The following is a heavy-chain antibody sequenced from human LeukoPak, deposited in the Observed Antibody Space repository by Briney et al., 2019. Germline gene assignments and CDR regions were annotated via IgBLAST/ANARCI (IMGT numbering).Heavy chain of an antibody. D-gene: IGHD2-8*01. CDR2: ISGSGGST. J-gene: IGHJ3*02. V-gene: IGHV3-23*01. CDR3: AKAFTILYTIRAFDI. Sequence: PGGSLRLSCAAPGFTFSSHAMGWVRQAPGKRLEWVSAISGSGGSTYYADSVKGRFTISRDNSKNTLYLQMNSLRAEDTAVYYCAKAFTILYTIRAFDIWGQGTMVTVSS. CDR1: GFTFSSHA.